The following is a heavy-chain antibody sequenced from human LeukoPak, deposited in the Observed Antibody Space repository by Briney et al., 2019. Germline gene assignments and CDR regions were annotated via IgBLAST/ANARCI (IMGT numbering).Heavy chain of an antibody. J-gene: IGHJ3*02. CDR1: GGSFSGYY. V-gene: IGHV4-34*01. D-gene: IGHD1-26*01. CDR2: INHSGST. CDR3: ARRAGARNRPRSRLFDI. Sequence: SETLSLTCAVYGGSFSGYYWSWIRQPPGKGLEWIGEINHSGSTNYNPSLKSRVTISVDTSKNQFPLKLSSVTAADTAVYYCARRAGARNRPRSRLFDIWGQGTMVTVSS.